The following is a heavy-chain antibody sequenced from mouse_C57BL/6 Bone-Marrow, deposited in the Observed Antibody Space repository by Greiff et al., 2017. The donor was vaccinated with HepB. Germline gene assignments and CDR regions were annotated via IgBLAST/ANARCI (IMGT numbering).Heavy chain of an antibody. D-gene: IGHD3-3*01. CDR2: ISSGGSYT. CDR3: ARRGPRYFDY. CDR1: GFTFSSYG. J-gene: IGHJ2*01. V-gene: IGHV5-6*01. Sequence: EVQVVESGGDLVKPGGSLKLSCAASGFTFSSYGMSCVRQTPDKRLEWVATISSGGSYTYYPDSVKGRFTISRDNAKNTLYLQMSSLKSEDTAMYYCARRGPRYFDYWGQGTTLTVSS.